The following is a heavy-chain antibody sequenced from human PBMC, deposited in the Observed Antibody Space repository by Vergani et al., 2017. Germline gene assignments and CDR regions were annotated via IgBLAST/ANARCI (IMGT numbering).Heavy chain of an antibody. J-gene: IGHJ4*02. CDR2: IRSKNDGGTA. V-gene: IGHV3-15*01. CDR3: YTDYHDY. D-gene: IGHD2-2*02. CDR1: GITFKNAW. Sequence: EVQVVESGGGLIKPGGSLRLSCVVSGITFKNAWINWVRQAPGKGLEWIGRIRSKNDGGTADYAAPLKGRFTISRDDSKDSAFLLVNNLKTKDTAVYFCYTDYHDYWGQGTLVTVSS.